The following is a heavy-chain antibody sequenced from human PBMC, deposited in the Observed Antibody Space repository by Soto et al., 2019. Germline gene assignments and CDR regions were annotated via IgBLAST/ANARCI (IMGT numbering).Heavy chain of an antibody. D-gene: IGHD2-2*01. CDR1: GDSVSSNSAA. V-gene: IGHV6-1*01. CDR2: TYYRSKWYN. Sequence: SQTLSLTCAISGDSVSSNSAAWNWLRQSPSRGLEWLGRTYYRSKWYNDYAVSVKSRITINPDTSKNQFSLQLNSVTPEDTAVYYCARALRGCSSTSCYGVNWFDPWGQGTLVTVSS. J-gene: IGHJ5*02. CDR3: ARALRGCSSTSCYGVNWFDP.